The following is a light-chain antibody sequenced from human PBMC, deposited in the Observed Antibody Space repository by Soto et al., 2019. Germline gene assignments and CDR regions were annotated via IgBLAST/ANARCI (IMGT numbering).Light chain of an antibody. CDR3: QQYHSYS. J-gene: IGKJ3*01. CDR1: QSISDW. Sequence: DIQMTQSPATLSASVGDRVTITCRASQSISDWLAWYQQKPGKVPKLLIYEASGLESGVPSRFSGRGFGTEFTLTISSLQPEDFATYYCQQYHSYSFGPGTKVDIK. CDR2: EAS. V-gene: IGKV1-5*03.